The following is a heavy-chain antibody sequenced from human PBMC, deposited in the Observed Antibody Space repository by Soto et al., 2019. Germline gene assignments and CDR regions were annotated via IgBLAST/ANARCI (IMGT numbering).Heavy chain of an antibody. J-gene: IGHJ6*02. Sequence: EVQLVESGGGLVQPGGSLKVSCAASGFTFSDSTIHWVRQASGKGLEWVGRIRSEVYSYATVCAASVKDRFTISRDESKATAYLQMNSLTIEDTYLYYGSRLSGSYCMDVWGQGTKVTVAS. CDR3: SRLSGSYCMDV. D-gene: IGHD3-10*01. CDR1: GFTFSDST. CDR2: IRSEVYSYAT. V-gene: IGHV3-73*02.